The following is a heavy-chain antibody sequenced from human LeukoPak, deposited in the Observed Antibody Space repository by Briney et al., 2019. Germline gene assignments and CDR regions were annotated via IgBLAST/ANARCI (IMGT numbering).Heavy chain of an antibody. CDR3: ARGYDFWYLDP. Sequence: GASVKVSCKASGDTFTGYYMHWVRLAPGQGLEWMGWINPNSGGTNYAQKFQGRVSMTRDTPISTAYMELSRLRSDDTAVYYCARGYDFWYLDPWGQGTLVTVSS. J-gene: IGHJ5*02. CDR1: GDTFTGYY. V-gene: IGHV1-2*02. D-gene: IGHD3-3*01. CDR2: INPNSGGT.